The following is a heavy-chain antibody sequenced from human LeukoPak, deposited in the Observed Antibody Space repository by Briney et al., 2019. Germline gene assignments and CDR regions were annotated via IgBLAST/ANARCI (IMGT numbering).Heavy chain of an antibody. Sequence: GESLQISCQGSGYSFTSYWIGWVRQMPGKGLEWMGIIYPGDSDTRYSPSFQGQVTISADKSISTAYLQWSSLKASDTATYYCARSSGDSSGYDYYYGMDVWGQGTTVTVSS. CDR1: GYSFTSYW. V-gene: IGHV5-51*01. CDR2: IYPGDSDT. CDR3: ARSSGDSSGYDYYYGMDV. D-gene: IGHD3-22*01. J-gene: IGHJ6*02.